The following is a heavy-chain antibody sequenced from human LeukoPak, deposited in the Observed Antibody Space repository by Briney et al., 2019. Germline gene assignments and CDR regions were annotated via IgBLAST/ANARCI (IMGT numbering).Heavy chain of an antibody. J-gene: IGHJ4*02. CDR2: IIPIFGTA. D-gene: IGHD6-19*01. Sequence: SVKASCKASGGTFSSYAISWVRQAPGQGLEWMGRIIPIFGTANYAQKFQGRVTITTDESTSTAYMELSSLRSEDTAVYYCARDQGYSSGWSLGYWGQGTLVTVSS. CDR3: ARDQGYSSGWSLGY. CDR1: GGTFSSYA. V-gene: IGHV1-69*05.